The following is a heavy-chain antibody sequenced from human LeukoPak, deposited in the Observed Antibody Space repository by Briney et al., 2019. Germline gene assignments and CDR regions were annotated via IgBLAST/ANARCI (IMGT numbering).Heavy chain of an antibody. J-gene: IGHJ4*02. CDR1: ADSINSRNW. CDR2: FCHCGST. CDR3: VRNGRNYFDF. D-gene: IGHD2-8*01. Sequence: SETLSLTCAVSADSINSRNWWSWVRQSPGKGLEWIGEFCHCGSTNYNPSLKSRATISVDKSKSQFSLKLNSVSAADTSVYYCVRNGRNYFDFWGQGTLVTVSS. V-gene: IGHV4-4*02.